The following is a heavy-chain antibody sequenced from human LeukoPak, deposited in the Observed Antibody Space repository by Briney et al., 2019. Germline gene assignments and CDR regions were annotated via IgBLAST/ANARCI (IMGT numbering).Heavy chain of an antibody. V-gene: IGHV4-39*01. D-gene: IGHD3-10*01. Sequence: GSLRLSCAASGFTFSSYNMNWVRQAPGKGLEWIGSIYYSGITYHNPSLKSRVTISVDTSNNQFSLKMSSVTAADTAVYFCARHQEGMVRGVLYYMDVWGKGTTVIISS. CDR1: GFTFSSYN. CDR3: ARHQEGMVRGVLYYMDV. J-gene: IGHJ6*03. CDR2: IYYSGIT.